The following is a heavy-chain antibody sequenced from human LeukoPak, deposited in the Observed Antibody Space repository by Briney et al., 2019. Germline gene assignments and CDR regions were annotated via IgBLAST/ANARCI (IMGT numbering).Heavy chain of an antibody. V-gene: IGHV3-64D*06. CDR2: VSSNGGST. CDR1: GFTFNTYT. D-gene: IGHD4-11*01. CDR3: VRSKAFDY. Sequence: PGGSLRLSCAASGFTFNTYTMNWVRQAPGKGLEYVSAVSSNGGSTYYADSVKGRFTISRDNSKNTQYLQMSSLRAEDTAVYYCVRSKAFDYWGQGTLVTVSS. J-gene: IGHJ4*02.